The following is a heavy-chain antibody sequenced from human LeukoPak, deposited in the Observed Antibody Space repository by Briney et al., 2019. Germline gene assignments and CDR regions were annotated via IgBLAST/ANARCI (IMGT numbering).Heavy chain of an antibody. V-gene: IGHV3-53*01. D-gene: IGHD2-8*02. J-gene: IGHJ4*02. CDR2: IYSGGST. CDR3: ARDPGPHHYFDY. CDR1: GFTVSSYY. Sequence: PGGSLRLSCAASGFTVSSYYMNWVRQAPGKGLEWVSVIYSGGSTYYADSVKGRFTISRDNSKNTLYLQMNSLRAEDTAVYYCARDPGPHHYFDYWGQGTLVTVSS.